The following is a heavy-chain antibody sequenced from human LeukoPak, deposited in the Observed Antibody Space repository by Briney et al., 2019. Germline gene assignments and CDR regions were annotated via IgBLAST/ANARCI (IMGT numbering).Heavy chain of an antibody. D-gene: IGHD3-10*01. CDR1: GFTFSSYA. Sequence: GGSLRLSCAASGFTFSSYAMSWVRQAPGKGLEWVSAISGSGGSTYYADSVKGRFTISRDNSKNTLYLQMNSLRAEDTAVYYCAILWFGESYYYEPPFDYWGQGTLVTVSS. J-gene: IGHJ4*02. CDR3: AILWFGESYYYEPPFDY. V-gene: IGHV3-23*01. CDR2: ISGSGGST.